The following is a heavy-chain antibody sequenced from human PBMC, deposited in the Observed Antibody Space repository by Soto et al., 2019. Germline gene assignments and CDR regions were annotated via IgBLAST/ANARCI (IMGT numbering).Heavy chain of an antibody. Sequence: GSLRLSCVASGFTFSNYAMSWVRQAPGRGLEWVSTISGSSGRTYNADSVKGRFTISRDNSKNTLYLQMNSLRADDTAVYSCAKGPFDYSNDRRYHFDFWGQGTPDTVSS. CDR1: GFTFSNYA. J-gene: IGHJ4*02. CDR3: AKGPFDYSNDRRYHFDF. V-gene: IGHV3-23*01. CDR2: ISGSSGRT. D-gene: IGHD4-4*01.